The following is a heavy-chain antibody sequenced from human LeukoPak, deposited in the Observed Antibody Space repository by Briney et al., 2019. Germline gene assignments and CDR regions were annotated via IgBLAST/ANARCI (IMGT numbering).Heavy chain of an antibody. J-gene: IGHJ4*02. CDR3: AKGDYLDLDY. V-gene: IGHV3-23*01. D-gene: IGHD3-9*01. Sequence: GGSLRLSCAASGFTFSNYGMNWVRQAPGKGLEWVSIITCDGGNTYYADSVKGRFTISRDNSRNTLYLQMNSLRAEDTAVYYCAKGDYLDLDYWGQGTLDTLPS. CDR2: ITCDGGNT. CDR1: GFTFSNYG.